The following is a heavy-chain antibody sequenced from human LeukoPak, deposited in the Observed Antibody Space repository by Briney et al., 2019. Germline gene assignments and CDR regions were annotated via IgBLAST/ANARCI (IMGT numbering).Heavy chain of an antibody. CDR3: ARDQYDTWSRRGNFDS. CDR2: IKLDGSEK. J-gene: IGHJ4*02. V-gene: IGHV3-7*03. Sequence: GGSLRLSYVASGFTFGKYWTSWVRQAPGKGLEWVANIKLDGSEKNYVDSVKGRFTISRDNTKNSLYLQMNSLRVEDTAVFYCARDQYDTWSRRGNFDSWGQGTLVIVSS. D-gene: IGHD3-3*01. CDR1: GFTFGKYW.